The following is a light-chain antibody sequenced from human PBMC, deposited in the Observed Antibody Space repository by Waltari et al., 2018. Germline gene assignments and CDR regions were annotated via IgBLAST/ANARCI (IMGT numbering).Light chain of an antibody. CDR1: QSINNW. V-gene: IGKV1-5*01. J-gene: IGKJ1*01. Sequence: DIQMTQSPSTLSASVGDRVTITCRASQSINNWLAWFQQKPGKAPKGLIYDAPSLESGVPSRFSGSGSGTEFTLTISSLQPDDFATYYCQQYNSFWTFGQGTKVEIK. CDR2: DAP. CDR3: QQYNSFWT.